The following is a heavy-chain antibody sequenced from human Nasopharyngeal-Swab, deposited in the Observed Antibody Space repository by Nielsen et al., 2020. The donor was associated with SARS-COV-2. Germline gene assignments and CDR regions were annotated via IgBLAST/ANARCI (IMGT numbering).Heavy chain of an antibody. Sequence: GGSLPLSCAVSGFTFSSYAMHWVRQPPGKGLEWVAVISHDGSNKYYADSVKGRFTISRDNSKNTLYLQMNSLRAEDTAVYYCARGGLLELGFYLYFDLWGRGTLVTVSS. CDR2: ISHDGSNK. D-gene: IGHD2-21*02. CDR3: ARGGLLELGFYLYFDL. CDR1: GFTFSSYA. V-gene: IGHV3-30-3*01. J-gene: IGHJ2*01.